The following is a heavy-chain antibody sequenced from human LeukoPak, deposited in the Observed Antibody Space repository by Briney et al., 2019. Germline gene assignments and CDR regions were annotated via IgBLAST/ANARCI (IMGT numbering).Heavy chain of an antibody. D-gene: IGHD4-17*01. V-gene: IGHV3-21*05. CDR2: ISRSSSDI. Sequence: PGGALRLSCAASGVTFSSDRMSWVRQAPGKGLEWVSYISRSSSDIYYADSVKGRFTISTDTAKNSLSLQMNSLRAADTAVYYCARPTDTFDYGDYEGVTYYYGMDVWGQGPTVTVSS. CDR3: ARPTDTFDYGDYEGVTYYYGMDV. CDR1: GVTFSSDR. J-gene: IGHJ6*02.